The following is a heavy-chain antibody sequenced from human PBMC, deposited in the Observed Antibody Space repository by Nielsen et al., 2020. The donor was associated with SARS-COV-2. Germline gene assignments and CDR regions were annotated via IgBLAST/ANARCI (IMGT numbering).Heavy chain of an antibody. CDR3: ARMGIDSGSYSDY. D-gene: IGHD1-26*01. V-gene: IGHV3-7*01. CDR2: IKQDGSEK. J-gene: IGHJ4*02. CDR1: GFTFSSYW. Sequence: LSLTCAASGFTFSSYWMSWVRQAPGKGLEWVANIKQDGSEKYYVDSVKGRFTISRDNAKNSLYLQMNSLRAEDTAVYYCARMGIDSGSYSDYWGQGTLVTVSS.